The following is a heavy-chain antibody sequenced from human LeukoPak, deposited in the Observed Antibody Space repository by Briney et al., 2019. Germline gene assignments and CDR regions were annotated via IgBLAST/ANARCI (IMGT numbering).Heavy chain of an antibody. CDR3: ARGLPYCSSTSCPKDYYYYYMDV. Sequence: PSETLSLTCAVYGGSFSGYYWSWIRQPPGKGLEWIGEINHSGSTNYNPSLKSRVTISVDTSKNQFSLKLSSVTAADTAVYYCARGLPYCSSTSCPKDYYYYYMDVWGKGTTVTVSS. CDR1: GGSFSGYY. D-gene: IGHD2-2*01. V-gene: IGHV4-34*01. CDR2: INHSGST. J-gene: IGHJ6*03.